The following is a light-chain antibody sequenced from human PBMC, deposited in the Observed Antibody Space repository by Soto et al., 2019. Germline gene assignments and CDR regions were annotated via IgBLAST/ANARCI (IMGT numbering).Light chain of an antibody. J-gene: IGKJ4*01. CDR1: QGISSY. Sequence: AIRMTQSPSSLSASTGDRVTITCRACQGISSYLAWYQQKPGRAPKLLIYAASTLQSGVPSRFSGSGSGTDFTLTISCLQSEDFATYYCQQYYSYPLTFGGGTKVDIK. V-gene: IGKV1-8*01. CDR2: AAS. CDR3: QQYYSYPLT.